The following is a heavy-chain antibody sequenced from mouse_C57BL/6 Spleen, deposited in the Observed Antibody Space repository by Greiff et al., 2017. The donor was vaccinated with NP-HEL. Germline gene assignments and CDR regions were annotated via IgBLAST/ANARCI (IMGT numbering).Heavy chain of an antibody. V-gene: IGHV1-82*01. Sequence: VQLHQSGPELVKPGASVKISCKASGYAFSSSWMNWVKQRPGKGLEWIGRIYPGDGDTNYNGTFKGKATLTADKSSSTAYMQLSSLTSEDSAVYFCARSSTTVVDWYFDVWGTGTTVTVSS. CDR2: IYPGDGDT. CDR3: ARSSTTVVDWYFDV. D-gene: IGHD1-1*01. J-gene: IGHJ1*03. CDR1: GYAFSSSW.